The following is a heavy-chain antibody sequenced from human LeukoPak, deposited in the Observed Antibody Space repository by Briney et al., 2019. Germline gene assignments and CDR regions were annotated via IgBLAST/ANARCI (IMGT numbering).Heavy chain of an antibody. CDR1: GASTSTYY. J-gene: IGHJ4*02. CDR2: IYNGGST. V-gene: IGHV4-59*08. D-gene: IGHD4-11*01. CDR3: AQTTGWPGFDY. Sequence: SETLSLTCIVSGASTSTYYWSWIRQPPGKGLEWIGYIYNGGSTNYNPSLKSRVTISVDTSKNQFSLRLISLTATDTAIYYCAQTTGWPGFDYWGPGVLVTVSS.